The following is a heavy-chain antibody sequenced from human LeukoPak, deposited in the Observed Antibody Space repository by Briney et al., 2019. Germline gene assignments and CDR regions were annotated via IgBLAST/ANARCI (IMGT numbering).Heavy chain of an antibody. Sequence: SETLSLTCAVSGGSISGFYWTWIRQPPGKGLEFIGQIHYSGSTDYNPSLKSRITMSVDTSKNQFFLSLNSVTAADTAVYYCARWQGDSSNWGRTRGYGMDVWGQGITVIVSS. J-gene: IGHJ6*02. V-gene: IGHV4-59*01. D-gene: IGHD6-13*01. CDR3: ARWQGDSSNWGRTRGYGMDV. CDR2: IHYSGST. CDR1: GGSISGFY.